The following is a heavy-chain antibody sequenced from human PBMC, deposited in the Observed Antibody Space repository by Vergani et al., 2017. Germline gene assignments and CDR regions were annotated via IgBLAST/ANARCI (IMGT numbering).Heavy chain of an antibody. J-gene: IGHJ5*02. CDR1: GGSFSGYY. D-gene: IGHD2-15*01. CDR2: INHSGST. V-gene: IGHV4-34*01. CDR3: ARKGVVAANRRYIRFDP. Sequence: QVQLQQWGAGLLKPSETLSLTCAVYGGSFSGYYWSWIRQPPGKGLEWIGEINHSGSTNYNPSLKSRVTISVDTSKNQFSLKLSSVTAADSAVYYCARKGVVAANRRYIRFDPWGQGTLVTVSS.